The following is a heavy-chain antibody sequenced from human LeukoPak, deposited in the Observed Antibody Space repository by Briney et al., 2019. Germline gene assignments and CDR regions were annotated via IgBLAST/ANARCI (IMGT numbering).Heavy chain of an antibody. D-gene: IGHD3-22*01. Sequence: GGSLRLSCAASGFTFSSYGMHWVRQAPGKGLEWVAVILSDGSKEFYTDSVKGRFTISRDNSKNTLYLQMNSLRAEDTAVYYCARDSVHGYYDSSGYSALVDYWGQGTLVTVSS. CDR3: ARDSVHGYYDSSGYSALVDY. J-gene: IGHJ4*02. CDR1: GFTFSSYG. V-gene: IGHV3-33*01. CDR2: ILSDGSKE.